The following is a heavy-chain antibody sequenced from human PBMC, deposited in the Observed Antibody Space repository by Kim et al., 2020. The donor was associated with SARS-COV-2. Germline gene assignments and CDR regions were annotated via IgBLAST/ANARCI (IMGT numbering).Heavy chain of an antibody. CDR3: ARERGSLYGMDA. CDR2: MHIGGGT. J-gene: IGHJ6*02. Sequence: GGSLRLSCAASGFTVSLNYMSWVRQAPGKGLEWVSLMHIGGGTYYADSVKGRFTISRDNSKNTLSLQMNSLRVEDTAVYYCARERGSLYGMDAWGQGTT. V-gene: IGHV3-53*01. CDR1: GFTVSLNY. D-gene: IGHD3-10*01.